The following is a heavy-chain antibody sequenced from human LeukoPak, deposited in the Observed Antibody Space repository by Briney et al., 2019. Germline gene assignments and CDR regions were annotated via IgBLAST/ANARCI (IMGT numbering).Heavy chain of an antibody. V-gene: IGHV1-2*02. J-gene: IGHJ4*02. D-gene: IGHD6-19*01. CDR3: ARDGPAQTAEFDY. Sequence: ASVKVSCKASGYTFSGTGWYLYWLRQAPGQGLESMGWIYPNNGATAYAQRFQGRVALTRDTSISTAYMELRRLRPDDTAVYYCARDGPAQTAEFDYWGQGTLVTVSS. CDR1: GYTFSGTGWY. CDR2: IYPNNGAT.